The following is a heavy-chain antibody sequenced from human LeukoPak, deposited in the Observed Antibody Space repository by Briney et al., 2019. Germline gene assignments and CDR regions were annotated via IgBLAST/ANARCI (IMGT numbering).Heavy chain of an antibody. V-gene: IGHV4-39*07. J-gene: IGHJ4*02. CDR2: IYYSGST. Sequence: LETLSLTCTVSGGSISSSSYYWGWIRQPPGKGLEWIGSIYYSGSTYYNPSLKSRVTISVDTSKNQFSLKLSSVTAADTAVYYCARASVVNYFFEDWGQGTLVTVSS. CDR1: GGSISSSSYY. D-gene: IGHD2-15*01. CDR3: ARASVVNYFFED.